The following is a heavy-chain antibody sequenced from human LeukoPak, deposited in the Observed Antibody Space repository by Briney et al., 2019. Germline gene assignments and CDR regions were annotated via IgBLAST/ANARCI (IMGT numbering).Heavy chain of an antibody. J-gene: IGHJ3*02. CDR1: RFTFSSYV. Sequence: GGSLRLSCAASRFTFSSYVMHWVRQAPGKGVEWVAVISYDGSNKYYADSVKGRFTISRDNSKNTLYLQMNSLRAEDTAVYYCAKEWGAFDIWGQGTMVTVSS. CDR3: AKEWGAFDI. CDR2: ISYDGSNK. D-gene: IGHD3-16*01. V-gene: IGHV3-30*18.